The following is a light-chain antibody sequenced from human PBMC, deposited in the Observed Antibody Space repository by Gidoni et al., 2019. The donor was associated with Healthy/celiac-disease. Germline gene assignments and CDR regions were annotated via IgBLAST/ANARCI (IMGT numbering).Light chain of an antibody. J-gene: IGKJ2*01. V-gene: IGKV4-1*01. Sequence: DIVMTQSPDSLGVSLGERATINCKSSQSVLYCSNNKTYLDLDQQKPGQPPKLLLYWASTRGSGVPYRFSGSGSGTDFALTISSLRAEDGAVYYCQQYYSTPPGYTFXQXTKLEIK. CDR2: WAS. CDR1: QSVLYCSNNKTY. CDR3: QQYYSTPPGYT.